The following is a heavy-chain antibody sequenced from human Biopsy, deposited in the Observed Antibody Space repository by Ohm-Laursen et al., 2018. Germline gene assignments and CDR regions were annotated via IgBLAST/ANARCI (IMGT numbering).Heavy chain of an antibody. CDR1: GASIISGGHF. Sequence: SETLSLTCTVSGASIISGGHFWNWIRQHPGKGLEWIGYIYYSGSTYYNPSLKSRVSISVDTSKNQFSLKLNSVTVADTAVDYCARHSAEKSGYDGDYLDCWGQGTLVTVSS. J-gene: IGHJ4*02. V-gene: IGHV4-31*03. CDR2: IYYSGST. CDR3: ARHSAEKSGYDGDYLDC. D-gene: IGHD6-25*01.